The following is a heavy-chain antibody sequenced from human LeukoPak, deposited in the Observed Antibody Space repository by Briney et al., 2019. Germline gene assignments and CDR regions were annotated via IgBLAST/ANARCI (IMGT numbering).Heavy chain of an antibody. J-gene: IGHJ4*02. Sequence: SETLSLTCTVSGYSINNGYYWGWIRQPPGKGLEWIGSIYHSGSTYYKPSLKSRVTISVDTSKNQFSLKLSSVTAADTAVYCCARAFYSSSWYHKEDFFDYWGQGTPVTVSS. V-gene: IGHV4-38-2*02. CDR1: GYSINNGYY. D-gene: IGHD6-13*01. CDR3: ARAFYSSSWYHKEDFFDY. CDR2: IYHSGST.